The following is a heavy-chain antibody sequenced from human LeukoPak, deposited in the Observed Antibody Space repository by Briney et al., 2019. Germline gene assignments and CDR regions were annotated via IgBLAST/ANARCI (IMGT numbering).Heavy chain of an antibody. D-gene: IGHD5-18*01. Sequence: GESLKISCKGSGYSFTSYWIGWVRQMPGKGLEWMGIIYPGDSGTRYSPSFQGQVTISADKSISTAYLQWSSLKASDTAMYYCARRADSYGSPYYYYGMDVWGQGTTVTVSS. J-gene: IGHJ6*02. V-gene: IGHV5-51*01. CDR2: IYPGDSGT. CDR3: ARRADSYGSPYYYYGMDV. CDR1: GYSFTSYW.